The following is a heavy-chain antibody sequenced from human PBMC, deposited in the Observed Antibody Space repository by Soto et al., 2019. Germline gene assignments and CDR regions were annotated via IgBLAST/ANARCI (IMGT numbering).Heavy chain of an antibody. CDR3: ATYTTVTTYYFDY. D-gene: IGHD4-4*01. Sequence: QVQLQESGPGLVKPSQTLSLTCTVSGGSISSGDYYWSWIRQPPGKGLEWIGYIYYSGSTYYNPSLQSRVTISVDTSKNQFSLKLSSVTAADTAVYYCATYTTVTTYYFDYWGQGTLVTVSS. J-gene: IGHJ4*02. V-gene: IGHV4-30-4*01. CDR1: GGSISSGDYY. CDR2: IYYSGST.